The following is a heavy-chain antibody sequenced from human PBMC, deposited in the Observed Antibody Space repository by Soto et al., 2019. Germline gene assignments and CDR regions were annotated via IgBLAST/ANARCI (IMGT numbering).Heavy chain of an antibody. CDR3: ARLIGNSWLDS. CDR2: IYHSGST. D-gene: IGHD3-16*01. Sequence: SETLSLTCAVSGGSISSGGYSWSWIRQPPGKGLEWIAYIYHSGSTYYNPSLKSRFSISVDTSNNQLSLQLNSVTPDDTAVYYCARLIGNSWLDSWGQGTLVTVSS. J-gene: IGHJ5*01. CDR1: GGSISSGGYS. V-gene: IGHV4-30-2*05.